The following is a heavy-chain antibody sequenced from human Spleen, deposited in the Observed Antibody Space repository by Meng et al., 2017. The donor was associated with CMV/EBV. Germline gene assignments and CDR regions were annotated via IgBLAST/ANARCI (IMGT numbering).Heavy chain of an antibody. Sequence: GGSLRLSCAASGFTFSSYEMNWVRQAPGKGLEWVSYISSSGSTIYYADSVKGRFTISRDNAKNSLYLQMNSLRAEDTAVYYCARDNYDFWPNYGMDVWGQGTTVTVSS. CDR2: ISSSGSTI. CDR3: ARDNYDFWPNYGMDV. CDR1: GFTFSSYE. D-gene: IGHD3-3*01. J-gene: IGHJ6*02. V-gene: IGHV3-48*03.